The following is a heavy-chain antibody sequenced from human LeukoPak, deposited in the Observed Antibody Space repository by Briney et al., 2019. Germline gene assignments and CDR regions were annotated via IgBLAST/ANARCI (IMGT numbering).Heavy chain of an antibody. D-gene: IGHD3-22*01. Sequence: PSETLSLTCAVYGGSFSGYYWSWIRQPPGKGLEWIGEINHSGSTNYNPSLKSRVTISVDKSKNQFSLKLSSVTAADTAVYYCASQPYYYYDSSTDAFDIWGQGTMVTVSS. CDR1: GGSFSGYY. V-gene: IGHV4-34*01. J-gene: IGHJ3*02. CDR2: INHSGST. CDR3: ASQPYYYYDSSTDAFDI.